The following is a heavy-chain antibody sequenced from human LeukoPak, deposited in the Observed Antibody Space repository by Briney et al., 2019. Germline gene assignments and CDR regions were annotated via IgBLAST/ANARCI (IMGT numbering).Heavy chain of an antibody. CDR3: AREGSIVARTDY. J-gene: IGHJ4*02. CDR1: GFTVSSNY. V-gene: IGHV3-30*03. CDR2: VSYDGNRE. D-gene: IGHD2-15*01. Sequence: GGSLRLSCAASGFTVSSNYMSWVRQAPGKRLEWVAVVSYDGNREYYPDSVKGRFTISRDNSKNTLYLQMSGLKTEDTAVYYCAREGSIVARTDYWGQGALVIVSS.